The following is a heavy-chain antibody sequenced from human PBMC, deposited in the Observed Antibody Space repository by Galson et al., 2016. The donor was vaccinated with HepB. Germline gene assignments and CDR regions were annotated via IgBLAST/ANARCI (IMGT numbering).Heavy chain of an antibody. J-gene: IGHJ4*02. V-gene: IGHV3-23*01. CDR3: ARVGHCSGASCYPCDY. CDR1: GFTFNNYA. D-gene: IGHD2-15*01. CDR2: FSGSLVTT. Sequence: SLRLSCAASGFTFNNYAMSWVRQAPRKGLEWVSAFSGSLVTTYYADSVKGRFTISRDNSKNTLYLQMNSLRVEDTAVYYCARVGHCSGASCYPCDYWGQGTLVTVSS.